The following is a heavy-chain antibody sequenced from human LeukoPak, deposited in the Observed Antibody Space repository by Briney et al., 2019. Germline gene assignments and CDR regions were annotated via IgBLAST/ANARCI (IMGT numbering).Heavy chain of an antibody. V-gene: IGHV1-69*13. Sequence: ASVKVSCKASGGTFSSYAISWVRQAPGQGLEWMGGIIPIFGTANYAQKFQGRVTITADESTSTAYMELSSLRSEDTAVYYCAREFETGEKMGDAFDIWGQGTMDTVSS. CDR1: GGTFSSYA. CDR2: IIPIFGTA. J-gene: IGHJ3*02. D-gene: IGHD7-27*01. CDR3: AREFETGEKMGDAFDI.